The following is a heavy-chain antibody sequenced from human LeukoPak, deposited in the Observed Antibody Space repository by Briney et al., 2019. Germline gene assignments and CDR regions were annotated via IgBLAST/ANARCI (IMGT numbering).Heavy chain of an antibody. D-gene: IGHD2-8*01. V-gene: IGHV3-7*01. Sequence: GGSLRLSCAASGFTLSSYWMSWVRQAPGKGLEWVANIKQDGSEKYYVDSVKGRFTISRDNAKNSLYLQMNSLRAEDTAVYYCARRYCTNGVCYSLYFDYWGQGTLVTVSS. CDR2: IKQDGSEK. J-gene: IGHJ4*02. CDR3: ARRYCTNGVCYSLYFDY. CDR1: GFTLSSYW.